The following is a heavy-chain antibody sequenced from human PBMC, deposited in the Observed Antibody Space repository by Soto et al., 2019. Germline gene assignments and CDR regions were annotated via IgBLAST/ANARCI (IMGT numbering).Heavy chain of an antibody. CDR1: GGTFSSYA. Sequence: ASVKVSCKASGGTFSSYAISWVRQAPGQGLEWMGGIIPIFGTANYAQKFQGRVTITADESTSTAYMELSSLRSEDTAVYYCARRFLEAYYGMDVWGQGTTVTVSS. D-gene: IGHD3-3*01. CDR3: ARRFLEAYYGMDV. J-gene: IGHJ6*02. CDR2: IIPIFGTA. V-gene: IGHV1-69*13.